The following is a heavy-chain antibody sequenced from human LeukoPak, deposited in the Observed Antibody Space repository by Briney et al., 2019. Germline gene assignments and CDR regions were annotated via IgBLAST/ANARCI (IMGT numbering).Heavy chain of an antibody. CDR2: IYHSGST. CDR1: GYSISSGYY. V-gene: IGHV4-38-2*02. J-gene: IGHJ4*02. CDR3: ARESIAARKGFDY. Sequence: SETLSLTCTVSGYSISSGYYWGRIRQPPGKGLEWIGSIYHSGSTYYNPSLKSRVTISVDTSKNQFSLKLSSVTAADTAVYYCARESIAARKGFDYWGQGTLVTVSS. D-gene: IGHD6-6*01.